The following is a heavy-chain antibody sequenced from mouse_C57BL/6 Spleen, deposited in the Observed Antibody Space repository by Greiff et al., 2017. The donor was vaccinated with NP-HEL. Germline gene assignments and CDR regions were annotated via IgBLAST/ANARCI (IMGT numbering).Heavy chain of an antibody. D-gene: IGHD2-4*01. V-gene: IGHV1-80*01. CDR3: ARETYYDYDVAY. J-gene: IGHJ3*01. CDR1: GYAFSSYW. CDR2: IYPGDGDT. Sequence: QVQLQQSGAELVKPGASVKISCKASGYAFSSYWMNWVKQRPGKGLEWIGQIYPGDGDTNYNGKFKGKATLTADKSSSTAYMQLSSLTSEDSAVYFCARETYYDYDVAYWGQGTLVTVSA.